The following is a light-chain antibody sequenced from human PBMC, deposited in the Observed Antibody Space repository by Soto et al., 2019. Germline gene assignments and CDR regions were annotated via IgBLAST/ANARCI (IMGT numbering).Light chain of an antibody. J-gene: IGKJ2*01. Sequence: IQMSQSPSSLSSSVGDRVTITFRASQSISSWLAWYQQMPGKAPKLLIYDASSLESGVPSRFSGSGSGTEFTLTISTLQPDDFATYYCQKYNDYSTFGQGTKV. CDR1: QSISSW. CDR2: DAS. V-gene: IGKV1-5*01. CDR3: QKYNDYST.